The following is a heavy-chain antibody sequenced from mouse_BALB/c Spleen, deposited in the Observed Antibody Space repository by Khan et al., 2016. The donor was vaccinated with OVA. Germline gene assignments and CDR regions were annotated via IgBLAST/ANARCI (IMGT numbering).Heavy chain of an antibody. CDR1: GYSFTSYY. D-gene: IGHD1-1*01. Sequence: MQLEESGPELMKPGASVKISCKASGYSFTSYYIHWVKQSHGKTLEWIGYIDPFTGGSTYNQKFKVKATLTVDKSSSTAYMHLSSLTSEDYAVYYGSGYGSNSWFAYWGQGTLVTVSA. J-gene: IGHJ3*01. CDR2: IDPFTGGS. CDR3: SGYGSNSWFAY. V-gene: IGHV1S135*01.